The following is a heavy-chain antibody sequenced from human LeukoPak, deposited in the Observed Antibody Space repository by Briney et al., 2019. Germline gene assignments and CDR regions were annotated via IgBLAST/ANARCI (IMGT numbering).Heavy chain of an antibody. Sequence: GGSLRLSCAASGFTFSSYEMSWVRQAPGKGLEWVSYISSSGSTIYYADSVKGRFTISRDNAKNSLYLQMNSLRAEDTALYYCARGGSITIFGVIKGMDVWGKGTTVTVSS. V-gene: IGHV3-48*03. J-gene: IGHJ6*03. CDR2: ISSSGSTI. CDR3: ARGGSITIFGVIKGMDV. D-gene: IGHD3-3*01. CDR1: GFTFSSYE.